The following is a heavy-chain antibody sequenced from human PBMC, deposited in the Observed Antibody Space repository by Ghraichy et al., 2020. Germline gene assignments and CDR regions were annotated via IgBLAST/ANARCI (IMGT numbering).Heavy chain of an antibody. CDR3: ARGPRSVGYFDV. J-gene: IGHJ2*01. Sequence: SETLSLTCAIYGGNYIGYYWTWIRQPPGKGLEWIGEVSYRGISNYNSSLKSRLTISLDTFKNQFSLNLTSVTAADTAVYFCARGPRSVGYFDVWGRGTRATVAS. V-gene: IGHV4-34*01. D-gene: IGHD1-26*01. CDR2: VSYRGIS. CDR1: GGNYIGYY.